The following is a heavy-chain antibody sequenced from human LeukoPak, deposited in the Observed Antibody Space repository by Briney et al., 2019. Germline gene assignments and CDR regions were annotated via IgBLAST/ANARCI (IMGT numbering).Heavy chain of an antibody. D-gene: IGHD3-22*01. V-gene: IGHV3-7*01. CDR3: ARGGGSHYYDSSGHYYVGYFEH. Sequence: QPGGSLRLSCAASGFTFSSYWLSWVRQAPGKGLEWVANIKQDGSEKYYVDSVKGRFTISRDNAKNSLYLQMNSLRAEDTAVYYCARGGGSHYYDSSGHYYVGYFEHWGQGTLVTVSS. CDR1: GFTFSSYW. CDR2: IKQDGSEK. J-gene: IGHJ1*01.